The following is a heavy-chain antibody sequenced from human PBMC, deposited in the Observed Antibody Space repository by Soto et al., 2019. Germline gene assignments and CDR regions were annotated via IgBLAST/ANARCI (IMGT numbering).Heavy chain of an antibody. V-gene: IGHV1-69*06. Sequence: ASVKVSFKACGGTFSSYAISWLRQAPGQGLEWMGGIIPIFGTANYAQKFQGRVTITADKSTSTAYMELSSLRSEDTAVYYCARLLAARRGLGGMDVWGQGTTVTVSS. CDR1: GGTFSSYA. CDR2: IIPIFGTA. J-gene: IGHJ6*02. CDR3: ARLLAARRGLGGMDV. D-gene: IGHD6-6*01.